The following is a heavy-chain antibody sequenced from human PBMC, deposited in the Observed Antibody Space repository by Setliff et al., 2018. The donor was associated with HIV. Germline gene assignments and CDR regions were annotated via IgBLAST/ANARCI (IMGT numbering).Heavy chain of an antibody. CDR2: IYHSGST. CDR1: GGSISSSNW. D-gene: IGHD2-2*01. V-gene: IGHV4-4*02. CDR3: ARRAYCSSTTCFDF. J-gene: IGHJ4*02. Sequence: SETLSLTCAVSGGSISSSNWWSWVRQPPGKGLEWIGEIYHSGSTNYNPSLKSRVTISRDSSKNTLYLQMTSLRAEDTAVYYCARRAYCSSTTCFDFWGQGTLVTVSS.